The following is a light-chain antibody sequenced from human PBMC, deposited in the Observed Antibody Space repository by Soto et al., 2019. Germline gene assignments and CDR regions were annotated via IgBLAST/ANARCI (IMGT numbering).Light chain of an antibody. Sequence: IGWTQSARTLSLSGGGRDTGCCRASQSVSSYLAWYQQKPGQAPRLLIYDASNRATGIPARFSGIGSGTDFALTLRSRDPEDFAVSYCEEPSNWAVTLGGGTKVDIK. CDR2: DAS. CDR1: QSVSSY. J-gene: IGKJ4*01. V-gene: IGKV3-11*01. CDR3: EEPSNWAVT.